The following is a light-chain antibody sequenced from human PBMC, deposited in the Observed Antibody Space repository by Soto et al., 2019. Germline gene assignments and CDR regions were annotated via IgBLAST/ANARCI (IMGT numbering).Light chain of an antibody. CDR3: AAWDDSLSGPV. CDR1: SSNIGSNY. Sequence: QSVLTQPPSASGTPGQRVTISCSGSSSNIGSNYVYWYQQLPGTAPKLLIYRNTQRPSGVHDRFSGSKSGTSASLAISGLRSDDEADYYCAAWDDSLSGPVFGGGTKLTVL. V-gene: IGLV1-47*01. J-gene: IGLJ2*01. CDR2: RNT.